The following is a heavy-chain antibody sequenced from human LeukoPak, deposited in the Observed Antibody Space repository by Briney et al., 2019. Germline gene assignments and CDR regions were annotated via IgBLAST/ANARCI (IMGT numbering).Heavy chain of an antibody. D-gene: IGHD5-18*01. V-gene: IGHV1-18*01. CDR1: GYTYSRYG. CDR3: ARAVRGYSYAYLPY. CDR2: ISAYDGNT. Sequence: ASVKVSCKASGYTYSRYGISWVRQAPGQGLEWMGWISAYDGNTDYAQNLQGRVTMTTDTSTSTAYMELRSLRSDDTVVYYCARAVRGYSYAYLPYWGQGTLVTVSS. J-gene: IGHJ4*02.